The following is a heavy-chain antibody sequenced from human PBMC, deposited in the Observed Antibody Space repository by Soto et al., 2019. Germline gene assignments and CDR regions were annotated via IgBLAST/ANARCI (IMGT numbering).Heavy chain of an antibody. Sequence: SETLSLTCTVSGASISNAYWSWIRQAAGKRLEWIGRIHSSGTFNYNPSLKSRVSISRDTSKNQISLKLSSVAAADTAVYYCARDNIVSKGYGMDVWGQGTTVTVSS. J-gene: IGHJ6*02. D-gene: IGHD5-12*01. CDR1: GASISNAY. CDR2: IHSSGTF. CDR3: ARDNIVSKGYGMDV. V-gene: IGHV4-4*07.